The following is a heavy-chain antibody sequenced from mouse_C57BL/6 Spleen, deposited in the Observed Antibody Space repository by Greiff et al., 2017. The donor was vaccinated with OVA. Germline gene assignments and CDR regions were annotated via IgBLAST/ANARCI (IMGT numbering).Heavy chain of an antibody. V-gene: IGHV1-76*01. D-gene: IGHD1-1*01. CDR2: IYPGSGNT. CDR3: ARGVYGSSYRYAMDY. J-gene: IGHJ4*01. Sequence: VQLQQSGAELVRPGASVKLSCKASGYTFTDYYINWVKQRPGQGLEWIARIYPGSGNTYYNEKFKGKATLTAEKSSSTAYMQLSSLTSEDSAVYFCARGVYGSSYRYAMDYWGQGTSVTVSS. CDR1: GYTFTDYY.